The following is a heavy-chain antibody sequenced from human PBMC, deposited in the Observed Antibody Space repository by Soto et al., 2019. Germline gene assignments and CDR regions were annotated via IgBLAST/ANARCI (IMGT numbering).Heavy chain of an antibody. D-gene: IGHD2-21*02. CDR2: IYHSGST. V-gene: IGHV4-30-2*01. CDR1: CGSXSSGGYS. J-gene: IGHJ6*02. CDR3: ARHIVVVTAIQNYYYYGMDV. Sequence: ASETLCVTWAVSCGSXSSGGYSRSLIRQPPGKGLEWIGYIYHSGSTNYNPSLKSRVTISVETSKNQFSLKLSSVTAADTAVYYCARHIVVVTAIQNYYYYGMDVWGQGPRSPSP.